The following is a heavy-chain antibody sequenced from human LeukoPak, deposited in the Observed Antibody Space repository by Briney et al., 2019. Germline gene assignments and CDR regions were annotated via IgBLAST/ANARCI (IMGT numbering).Heavy chain of an antibody. D-gene: IGHD4-17*01. CDR1: GGSISSTNW. J-gene: IGHJ4*02. Sequence: SDTLSLTCGVSGGSISSTNWWSWVRQPPGKGLEWIGEIYHGGSTNFNPSLKSRVTILVDKSKNQFSLKMTSVTAADTAVYYCARAYGDSYYFDYWGQGTLVTVSS. CDR2: IYHGGST. CDR3: ARAYGDSYYFDY. V-gene: IGHV4-4*02.